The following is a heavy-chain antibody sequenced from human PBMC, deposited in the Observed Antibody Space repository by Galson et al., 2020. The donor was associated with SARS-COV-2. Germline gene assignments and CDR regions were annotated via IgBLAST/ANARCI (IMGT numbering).Heavy chain of an antibody. CDR1: GFTVSSNY. Sequence: TAGSLRLSCAASGFTVSSNYMSWLREAPGKGLEWVSVIYRGGSTYYAPSLKRRFTISIDTSKNTLYLPMNSLSAEDTAVYYCARYPLNSDFWSGYYTGGSGAFDIWGQGTMVTVSS. J-gene: IGHJ3*02. V-gene: IGHV3-66*01. CDR2: IYRGGST. CDR3: ARYPLNSDFWSGYYTGGSGAFDI. D-gene: IGHD3-3*01.